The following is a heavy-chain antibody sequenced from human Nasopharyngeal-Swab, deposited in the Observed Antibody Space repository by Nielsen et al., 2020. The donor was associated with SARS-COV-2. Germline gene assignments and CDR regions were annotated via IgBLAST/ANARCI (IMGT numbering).Heavy chain of an antibody. Sequence: GESLKLSCAASGFTVSSNYMRWVRQAPGKGLEWVSVIYSGGSTYYADSVKGRFTISRDNSKNTLYLQMNSLRAEDTAVYYCASHCSGGSRYSFWYFQHWGQGTLVIVSS. CDR2: IYSGGST. V-gene: IGHV3-53*01. D-gene: IGHD2-15*01. CDR3: ASHCSGGSRYSFWYFQH. J-gene: IGHJ1*01. CDR1: GFTVSSNY.